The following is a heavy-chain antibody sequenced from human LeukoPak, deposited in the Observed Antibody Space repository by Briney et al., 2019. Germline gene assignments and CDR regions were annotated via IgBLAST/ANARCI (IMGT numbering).Heavy chain of an antibody. CDR2: ISGSGIST. CDR1: GFTFSDYG. CDR3: AKDRMTVFES. J-gene: IGHJ4*02. D-gene: IGHD2-21*02. Sequence: GGSLRLSCAAAGFTFSDYGMNWVRQAPGKGLEWVSGISGSGISTYYADIVKGRFTISRDDSKNTMFLQMTNLRPDDTAVYFCAKDRMTVFESWGQGTLSPSPQ. V-gene: IGHV3-23*01.